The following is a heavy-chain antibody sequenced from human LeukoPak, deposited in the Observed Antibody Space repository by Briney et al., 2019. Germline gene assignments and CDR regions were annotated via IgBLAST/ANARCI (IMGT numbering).Heavy chain of an antibody. CDR1: GFTFSSYA. CDR3: ARGGDSSYYGDY. V-gene: IGHV3-23*01. CDR2: ISENGGTT. D-gene: IGHD3-22*01. Sequence: GSLRLSCAASGFTFSSYALSWVRQAPGKGLEWVSGISENGGTTFYADSVKGRFTITRDNSKNTPYLQMNSLRAEDTAVYYCARGGDSSYYGDYWGQGTLVTVSS. J-gene: IGHJ4*02.